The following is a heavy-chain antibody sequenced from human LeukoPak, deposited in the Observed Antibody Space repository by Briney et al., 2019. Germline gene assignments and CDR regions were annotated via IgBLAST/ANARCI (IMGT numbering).Heavy chain of an antibody. CDR3: ARDGYYGTFDP. CDR2: INHSGST. D-gene: IGHD3-10*01. Sequence: PSETLSLTCAVYGGSFSGYYWSWIRQPPGKGLEWIGEINHSGSTNYNPSLKSRVTISVDTSKNQFSLKLSSVTAADTAVYYCARDGYYGTFDPWGQGTLVTVSS. J-gene: IGHJ5*02. V-gene: IGHV4-34*01. CDR1: GGSFSGYY.